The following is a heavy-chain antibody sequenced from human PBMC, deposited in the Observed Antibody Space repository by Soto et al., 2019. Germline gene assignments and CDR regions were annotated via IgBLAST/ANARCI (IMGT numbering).Heavy chain of an antibody. CDR1: GFTFSSYA. D-gene: IGHD6-13*01. J-gene: IGHJ6*02. CDR2: ISGSGGST. Sequence: GGSLRLSCAASGFTFSSYAMSWVRQAPGKGLEWVSAISGSGGSTYYADSVKGRFTISRDNSKNTLHLQMNSLRAEDTAVYYCAKDILRGSPKLAYSSIGRYYYGMDVWGQGTTVTVSS. V-gene: IGHV3-23*01. CDR3: AKDILRGSPKLAYSSIGRYYYGMDV.